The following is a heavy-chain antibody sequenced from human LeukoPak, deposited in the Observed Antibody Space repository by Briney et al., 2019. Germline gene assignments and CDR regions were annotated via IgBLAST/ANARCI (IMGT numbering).Heavy chain of an antibody. V-gene: IGHV3-33*08. J-gene: IGHJ5*02. CDR2: IWYDGSNK. CDR1: GFTFSSYA. D-gene: IGHD3-9*01. CDR3: ARSDILTGYYTP. Sequence: GGSLGLSCAASGFTFSSYAMSWVRQAPGKGLEWVAVIWYDGSNKYYADSVKGRFTISRDNSKNTLYLQMNSLRAEDTAVYYCARSDILTGYYTPWGQGTLVTVSS.